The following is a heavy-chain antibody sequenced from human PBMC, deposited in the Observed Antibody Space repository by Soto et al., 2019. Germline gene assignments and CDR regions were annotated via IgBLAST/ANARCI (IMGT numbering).Heavy chain of an antibody. CDR3: ARGTTYYYDSSGYYWDDY. Sequence: AGELLKNCCKGAGYSITNYWISWVRQMPGKGLEWMGRIDPSDSYTNYSPSFQGHVTISADKSISTAYLQWSSLKASDTAMYYCARGTTYYYDSSGYYWDDYWGQGTLVTVSS. J-gene: IGHJ4*02. V-gene: IGHV5-10-1*01. CDR2: IDPSDSYT. CDR1: GYSITNYW. D-gene: IGHD3-22*01.